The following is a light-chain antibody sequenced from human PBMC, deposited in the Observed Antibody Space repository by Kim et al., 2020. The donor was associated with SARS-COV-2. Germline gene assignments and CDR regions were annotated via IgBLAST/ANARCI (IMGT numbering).Light chain of an antibody. CDR1: NIGSKS. V-gene: IGLV3-21*03. CDR2: DDS. J-gene: IGLJ2*01. CDR3: QVWDSSSDHVV. Sequence: PGKTAGITCGGNNIGSKSVHWYQQEPGQAPVLVVYDDSDRPSGIPERFSGSNSGNTATLTISRVEAGDEADYYCQVWDSSSDHVVFGGGTQLTVL.